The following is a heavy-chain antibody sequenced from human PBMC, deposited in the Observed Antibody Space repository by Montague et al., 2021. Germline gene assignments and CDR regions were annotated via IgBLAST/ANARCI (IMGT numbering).Heavy chain of an antibody. CDR2: VFHGGGT. Sequence: SETLSLTCTVSRSLINSDYYWGWFRQPPGKGLEWMGSVFHGGGTYYNPSLKSRVTISVDTSNNHFSLKLSSVTAADTAMYYCARERVRYYYMDIWGKGTTITVSS. V-gene: IGHV4-38-2*02. J-gene: IGHJ6*03. CDR1: RSLINSDYY. CDR3: ARERVRYYYMDI.